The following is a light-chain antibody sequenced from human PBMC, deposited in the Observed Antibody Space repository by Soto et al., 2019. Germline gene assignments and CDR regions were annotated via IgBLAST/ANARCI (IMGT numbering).Light chain of an antibody. V-gene: IGLV2-23*01. CDR3: CSYAGSSTYV. J-gene: IGLJ1*01. Sequence: QSALTQPASVSGSPGQSITISCTGTASDVGAYNYVSWYQQHPGKAPKLMIYETKKRPSGIPNRFSGSKSGNTASLTISGLQAEDEAEYSCCSYAGSSTYVFGTGTKVTVL. CDR2: ETK. CDR1: ASDVGAYNY.